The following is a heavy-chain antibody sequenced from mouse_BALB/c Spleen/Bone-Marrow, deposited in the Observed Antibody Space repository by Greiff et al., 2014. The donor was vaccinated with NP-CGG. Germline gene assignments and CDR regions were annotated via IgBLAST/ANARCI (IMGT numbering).Heavy chain of an antibody. Sequence: EVQLQQSGAELVKPGASVKLSCTASGFNIKDTYMHWVKQRPEQGLEWIGRIDPANGNTKYDPKFQGKATITADTSSNTADLQLSSLTSEDTAVYYCAIYYYGSSGFAYWGQGTLVTVSA. CDR2: IDPANGNT. J-gene: IGHJ3*01. V-gene: IGHV14-3*02. CDR1: GFNIKDTY. D-gene: IGHD1-1*01. CDR3: AIYYYGSSGFAY.